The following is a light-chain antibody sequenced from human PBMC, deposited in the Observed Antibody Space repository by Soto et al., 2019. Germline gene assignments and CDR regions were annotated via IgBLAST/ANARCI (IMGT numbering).Light chain of an antibody. CDR1: QSVSGH. Sequence: EIVMTQSPATLSVSRGERVTLSCRASQSVSGHLAWYQQKPGQAPRLLIYGASTRATGIPARFSGSGSGTEFTLTISSLQSEDFAVYYCQQYNKWPPITFGQGTRLEIK. J-gene: IGKJ5*01. V-gene: IGKV3-15*01. CDR3: QQYNKWPPIT. CDR2: GAS.